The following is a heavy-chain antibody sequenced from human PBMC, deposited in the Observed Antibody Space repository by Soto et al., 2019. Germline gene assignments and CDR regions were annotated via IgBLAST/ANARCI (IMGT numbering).Heavy chain of an antibody. CDR1: GYTFASHW. Sequence: LQISCKASGYTFASHWIAWVRQMPGKGLEVMGIIYAGDSDTRYSPSFQGQVIMSADKSIDTDYLHWSSLRASDTARYYCASTAGITIFGVVTSLHYGMDVWGQGTTVTVSS. J-gene: IGHJ6*02. CDR3: ASTAGITIFGVVTSLHYGMDV. D-gene: IGHD3-3*01. V-gene: IGHV5-51*01. CDR2: IYAGDSDT.